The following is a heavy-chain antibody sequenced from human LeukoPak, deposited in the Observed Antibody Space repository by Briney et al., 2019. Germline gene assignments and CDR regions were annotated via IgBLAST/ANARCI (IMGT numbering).Heavy chain of an antibody. J-gene: IGHJ4*02. Sequence: SETLSLTCTVSGGSISSGGYYWSWIRQPPGKGLEWIGYIYYSGSTNYNPSLKSRVTISVDTSKNQFSLKLSSVTAADTAVYYCARHTPLWYYFDYWGQGTLVTVSS. D-gene: IGHD2-2*02. V-gene: IGHV4-61*08. CDR3: ARHTPLWYYFDY. CDR1: GGSISSGGYY. CDR2: IYYSGST.